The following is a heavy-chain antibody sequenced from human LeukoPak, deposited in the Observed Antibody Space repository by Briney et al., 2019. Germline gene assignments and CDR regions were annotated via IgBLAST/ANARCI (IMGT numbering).Heavy chain of an antibody. CDR1: GLSFSEAG. CDR3: TTTHNYFNSRAYFTSRDY. V-gene: IGHV3-15*01. Sequence: GGSLRLSCAASGLSFSEAGLTWIRQAPGGRLEWVGRIKSRSDGGTIDYAAPVKGRFTISRDDSKATFYLQMSSLKTEDTAVYYCTTTHNYFNSRAYFTSRDYWGQGTLVTVSS. J-gene: IGHJ4*02. D-gene: IGHD3-22*01. CDR2: IKSRSDGGTI.